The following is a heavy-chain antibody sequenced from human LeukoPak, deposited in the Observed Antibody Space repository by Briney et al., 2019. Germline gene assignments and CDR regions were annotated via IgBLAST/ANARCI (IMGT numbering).Heavy chain of an antibody. V-gene: IGHV1-18*01. Sequence: ASVKVSCKASGYTFTSYGISWVRQAPGKGREGMGWISSYNGNTNYAQDPQGRVTMTTDTSTTTAYMELRSLRSDDTAVYYCATTTHRPSDAFDIWGQGAMVTVSS. J-gene: IGHJ3*02. CDR3: ATTTHRPSDAFDI. CDR1: GYTFTSYG. D-gene: IGHD1-7*01. CDR2: ISSYNGNT.